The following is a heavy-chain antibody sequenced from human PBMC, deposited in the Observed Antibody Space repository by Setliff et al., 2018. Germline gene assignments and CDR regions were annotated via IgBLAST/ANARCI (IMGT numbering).Heavy chain of an antibody. Sequence: SVKVSCKALGATFSNYALNWVRQAPGQGLEWMGGIMPVLRIANYAHNFQGRATITADKSTGTAYLEMTGLISVTAADTAVYFCARDPAAGLDYWGQGTLVTVSS. CDR3: ARDPAAGLDY. V-gene: IGHV1-69*10. J-gene: IGHJ4*02. CDR1: GATFSNYA. CDR2: IMPVLRIA. D-gene: IGHD6-13*01.